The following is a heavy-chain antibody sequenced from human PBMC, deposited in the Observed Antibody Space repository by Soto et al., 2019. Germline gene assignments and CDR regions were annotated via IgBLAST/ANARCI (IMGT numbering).Heavy chain of an antibody. CDR2: IIPILGIA. Sequence: QVQLVQSGAEVKKPGSSVKVSCKASGGTFSSYTISCVRQAPGQGLEWMGRIIPILGIANYAQKFQGRVTITADKSTSTADMELSSLRSEDTAVYYCARDLAYCGGDCYSAWFDPWGQGTLVTVSS. J-gene: IGHJ5*02. CDR1: GGTFSSYT. CDR3: ARDLAYCGGDCYSAWFDP. D-gene: IGHD2-21*01. V-gene: IGHV1-69*08.